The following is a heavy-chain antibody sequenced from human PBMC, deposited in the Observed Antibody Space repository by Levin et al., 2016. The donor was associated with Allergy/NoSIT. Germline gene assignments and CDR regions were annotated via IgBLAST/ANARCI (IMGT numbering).Heavy chain of an antibody. Sequence: WVRQAPGQGLEWMGWISLYNGDTRYAQKFQGRVTMTTDRSTTTGYMDLRTLKEDDTAMYYCALTVGAPTGYYYYMDAWGEGTKVTVSS. D-gene: IGHD1-26*01. CDR2: ISLYNGDT. J-gene: IGHJ6*03. V-gene: IGHV1-18*01. CDR3: ALTVGAPTGYYYYMDA.